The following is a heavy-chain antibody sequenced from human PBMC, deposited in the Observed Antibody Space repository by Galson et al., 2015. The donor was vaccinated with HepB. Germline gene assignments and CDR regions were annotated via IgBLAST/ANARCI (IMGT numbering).Heavy chain of an antibody. D-gene: IGHD4-23*01. CDR2: MSGSGDST. Sequence: SLRLSCAASGFTFSNHAVSWVRQAPGKGPEWVSGMSGSGDSTYYADSVKGRFTVSRDNSKNTLYLQMNSLRVEDTAVYNCAKVGGNSYPYYFDYWGQGTLVTVSS. CDR1: GFTFSNHA. CDR3: AKVGGNSYPYYFDY. J-gene: IGHJ4*02. V-gene: IGHV3-23*01.